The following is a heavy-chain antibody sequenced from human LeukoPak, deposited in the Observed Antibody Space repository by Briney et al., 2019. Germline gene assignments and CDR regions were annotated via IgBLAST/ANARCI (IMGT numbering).Heavy chain of an antibody. CDR2: ISAYNGNT. CDR1: SGSLSREE. D-gene: IGHD3-10*01. V-gene: IGHV1-18*01. Sequence: ASPKLFSQPYSGSLSREEISRVRQAPGQEHKRMGWISAYNGNTNYAQKLQGRVTMTTDTSTSTAYMELRSLRSDDTAVYYCARAPRGSNWFYPWGHGSLVAVCS. J-gene: IGHJ5*02. CDR3: ARAPRGSNWFYP.